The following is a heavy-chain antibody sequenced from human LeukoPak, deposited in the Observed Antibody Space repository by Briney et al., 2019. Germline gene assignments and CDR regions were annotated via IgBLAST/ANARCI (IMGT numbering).Heavy chain of an antibody. Sequence: PGGSLRLSCAASGFTFSSYSMNWVRQAPGKGLEWVSSISSSSSYIYYADSVKGRFTISRDNAKNSLYLQMNSLRAEDTAVYYCARGGYSGYSVCSYWGQGTLVTVSS. D-gene: IGHD5-12*01. CDR3: ARGGYSGYSVCSY. CDR2: ISSSSSYI. J-gene: IGHJ4*02. CDR1: GFTFSSYS. V-gene: IGHV3-21*01.